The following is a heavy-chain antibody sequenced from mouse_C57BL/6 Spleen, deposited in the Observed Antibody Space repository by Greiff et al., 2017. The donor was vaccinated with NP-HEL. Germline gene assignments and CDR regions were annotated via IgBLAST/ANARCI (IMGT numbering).Heavy chain of an antibody. CDR3: ARPYYYGSYAMDY. J-gene: IGHJ4*01. V-gene: IGHV3-6*01. Sequence: EVQLQQSGPGLVKPSQSLSLTCSVTGYSITSGYYWNWIRQFPGNKLEWMGYISYDGSNNYNPSLKNRISITRDTSKNQFFLKLNSVTTEDTATYYCARPYYYGSYAMDYWGQGTSVTVSS. D-gene: IGHD1-1*01. CDR2: ISYDGSN. CDR1: GYSITSGYY.